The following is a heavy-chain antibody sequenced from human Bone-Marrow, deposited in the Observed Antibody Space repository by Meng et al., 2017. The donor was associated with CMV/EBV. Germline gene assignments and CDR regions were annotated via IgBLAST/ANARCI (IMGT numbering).Heavy chain of an antibody. CDR1: GFTFSSYW. V-gene: IGHV3-74*01. Sequence: ESLKILCAASGFTFSSYWMHWVRQAPGKGLVWVSRINSDGSGTSYADSVKGRFTISRDNAKNTLYLQMNSLRAEDTAVYYCARDFSSTDAFDIWGQGTMVTVSS. CDR3: ARDFSSTDAFDI. D-gene: IGHD2-2*01. CDR2: INSDGSGT. J-gene: IGHJ3*02.